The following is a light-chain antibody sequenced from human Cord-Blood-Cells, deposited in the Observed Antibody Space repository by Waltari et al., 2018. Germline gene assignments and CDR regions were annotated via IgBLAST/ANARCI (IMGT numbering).Light chain of an antibody. CDR1: SSDVGGYHY. J-gene: IGLJ1*01. CDR3: SSYTSSSTLEV. V-gene: IGLV2-14*01. Sequence: QSALTQPASVSGSPGQSITISCTGTSSDVGGYHYVPLYQQPPGKAPKLMIYDVSNRPSGVSNRFSGSKSGNTASLTISGLQAEDEADYYCSSYTSSSTLEVFGTGTKVTVL. CDR2: DVS.